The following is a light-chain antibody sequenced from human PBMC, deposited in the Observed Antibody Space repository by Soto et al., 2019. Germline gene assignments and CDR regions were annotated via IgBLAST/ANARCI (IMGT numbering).Light chain of an antibody. V-gene: IGLV2-14*01. CDR3: SSYTSISTLV. CDR2: EVS. J-gene: IGLJ1*01. CDR1: SSDVGGYNY. Sequence: QSALTQPPSASGSPGQSVTISCTGTSSDVGGYNYVSWYQHHPGKAPKLMIYEVSDRPSGVSDRFSGSKSGNTASLTISGLQAEDEADYYCSSYTSISTLVFGTGTKLTVL.